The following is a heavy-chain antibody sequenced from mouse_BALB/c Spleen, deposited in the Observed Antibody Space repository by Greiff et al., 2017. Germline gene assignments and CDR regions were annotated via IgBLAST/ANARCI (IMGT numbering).Heavy chain of an antibody. CDR3: ARAYDYYFDY. CDR2: ISSGGSYT. CDR1: GFTFSSYA. J-gene: IGHJ2*01. D-gene: IGHD2-4*01. Sequence: EVKLVESGGGLVKPGGSLKLSCAASGFTFSSYAMSWVRQSPEKRLEWVAEISSGGSYTYYPDTVTGRFTISRDNAKNTLYLEMSSLRSEDTAMYYCARAYDYYFDYWGQGTTLTVSS. V-gene: IGHV5-9-4*01.